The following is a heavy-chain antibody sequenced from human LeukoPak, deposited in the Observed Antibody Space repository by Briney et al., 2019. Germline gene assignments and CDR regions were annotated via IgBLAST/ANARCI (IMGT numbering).Heavy chain of an antibody. CDR1: GGSISSYY. V-gene: IGHV4-59*08. CDR2: IYYSGST. J-gene: IGHJ4*02. Sequence: SETLSLTCTVSGGSISSYYWSWIRQPPGKGLEWIGYIYYSGSTNYKPSLKSRVTISADTSKNQFSLKLTSVTAADTAVYYCARRKAEWLGAFDSWGQGTLVTVSS. D-gene: IGHD6-19*01. CDR3: ARRKAEWLGAFDS.